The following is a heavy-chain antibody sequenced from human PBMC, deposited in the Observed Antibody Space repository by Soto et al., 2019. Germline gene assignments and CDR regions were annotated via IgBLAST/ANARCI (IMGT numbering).Heavy chain of an antibody. V-gene: IGHV3-30-3*01. CDR1: GFTFSSYA. J-gene: IGHJ4*02. CDR2: ISYDGSSK. CDR3: ARERRPAECGGGCYSGIDY. Sequence: GGSLRLSCAASGFTFSSYAIHWVRQAPGKGLEWVTVISYDGSSKYYADSVKGRFTISRDNSKNTLYLQMNSLRTEDTAVYYCARERRPAECGGGCYSGIDYWGQGTLVTVSS. D-gene: IGHD2-21*02.